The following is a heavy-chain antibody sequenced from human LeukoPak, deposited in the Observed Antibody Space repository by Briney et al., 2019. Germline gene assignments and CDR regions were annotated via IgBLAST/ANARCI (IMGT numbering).Heavy chain of an antibody. D-gene: IGHD3-3*01. CDR1: GDSVIYSY. CDR3: VRGYHISINNWFDY. J-gene: IGHJ4*02. Sequence: SETLSLTCTVSGDSVIYSYWSWIRQPAGKGLELIGRLSAASTPDYNPSLKSRLTVSVDTSKNQFSLRLSSVTAADTAVYYCVRGYHISINNWFDYWGQGALVTVSS. CDR2: LSAASTP. V-gene: IGHV4-4*07.